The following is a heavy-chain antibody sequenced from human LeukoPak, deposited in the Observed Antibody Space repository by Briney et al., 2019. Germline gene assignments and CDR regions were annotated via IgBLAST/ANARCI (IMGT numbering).Heavy chain of an antibody. J-gene: IGHJ5*02. D-gene: IGHD3-9*01. CDR2: IIPIFGTA. CDR3: ARAEYYDILTGYYHYNWFDP. V-gene: IGHV1-69*13. CDR1: GGTFSSYA. Sequence: GASVKVSCKASGGTFSSYAISWVRQAPGQGLEWMGGIIPIFGTANYAQKFQGRVTITADESTNTAYMELSSLRSEDTAVYYCARAEYYDILTGYYHYNWFDPWGQGTLVTVSS.